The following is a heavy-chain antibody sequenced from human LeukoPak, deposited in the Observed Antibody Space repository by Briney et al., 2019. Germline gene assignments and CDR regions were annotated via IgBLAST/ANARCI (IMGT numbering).Heavy chain of an antibody. CDR1: GYTFTGYY. J-gene: IGHJ4*02. CDR3: ARVLRPVPAAILDY. CDR2: INPNSGGT. Sequence: ASVTVSCKASGYTFTGYYMHWVRQAPGQGLEWMGWINPNSGGTNYAQKFQGRVTMTRDTAISTDYMGVSRLRSDDTAVYYCARVLRPVPAAILDYWGQGTLVTVSS. V-gene: IGHV1-2*02. D-gene: IGHD2-2*02.